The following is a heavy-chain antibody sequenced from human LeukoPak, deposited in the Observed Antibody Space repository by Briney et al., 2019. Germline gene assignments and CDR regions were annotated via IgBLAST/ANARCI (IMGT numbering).Heavy chain of an antibody. Sequence: DSVKGRFTISRDNSKNTLYLEMNSLRAEDTAVYYCAKVGYGGNSVHWFFDLWGRGTLVTVSA. V-gene: IGHV3-30*02. D-gene: IGHD4-23*01. CDR3: AKVGYGGNSVHWFFDL. J-gene: IGHJ2*01.